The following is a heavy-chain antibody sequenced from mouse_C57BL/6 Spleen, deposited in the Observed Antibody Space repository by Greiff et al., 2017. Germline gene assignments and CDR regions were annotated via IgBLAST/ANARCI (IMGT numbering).Heavy chain of an antibody. Sequence: EVQLVESEGGLVQPGSSMTLSCTASGFTFSDYYMAWVRQVPEKGLEWVANINYDGSSTYYLDSLKSRFIISRDNAKNILYLQMSSLKSEDTATYYCAREDPDYYAMDYWGQGTSVTVSS. CDR3: AREDPDYYAMDY. CDR1: GFTFSDYY. V-gene: IGHV5-16*01. J-gene: IGHJ4*01. CDR2: INYDGSST.